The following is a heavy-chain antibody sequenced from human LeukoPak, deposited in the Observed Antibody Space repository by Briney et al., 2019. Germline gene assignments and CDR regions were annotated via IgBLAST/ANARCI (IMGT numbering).Heavy chain of an antibody. Sequence: PGGSLRLSCAASGFTFSSYAMSWVRQAPGKGLEWVSAISGSGGSTYYADSVKGRFTISRDNSKNTLYLQMNSLRAEDTAVYYCAKDRYCSGGSCYPKNYYYGMDVWGQGTTVTVSS. CDR1: GFTFSSYA. CDR3: AKDRYCSGGSCYPKNYYYGMDV. V-gene: IGHV3-23*01. CDR2: ISGSGGST. J-gene: IGHJ6*02. D-gene: IGHD2-15*01.